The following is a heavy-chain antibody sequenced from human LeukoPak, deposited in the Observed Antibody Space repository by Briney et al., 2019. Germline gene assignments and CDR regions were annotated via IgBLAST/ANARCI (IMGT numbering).Heavy chain of an antibody. Sequence: NPSETLSLTCAVYGGSFSGYYWSWIRQPPGKGLEWIGEINHSGSTNYNPSLKGRVTISVDTSKNQFSLKLSSVTAADTAVYYCARVGRDGPLGRVDWFDPWGQGTLVTVSS. CDR3: ARVGRDGPLGRVDWFDP. D-gene: IGHD5-24*01. CDR1: GGSFSGYY. CDR2: INHSGST. V-gene: IGHV4-34*01. J-gene: IGHJ5*02.